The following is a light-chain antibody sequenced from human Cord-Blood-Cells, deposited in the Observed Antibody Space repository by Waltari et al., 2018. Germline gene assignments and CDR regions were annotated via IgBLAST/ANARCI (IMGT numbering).Light chain of an antibody. CDR3: SSYTSSSTV. CDR2: DVS. V-gene: IGLV2-14*01. CDR1: SSDVCGYNY. Sequence: QSALTQPASVSGSPGHSITIPYTGTSSDVCGYNYVSWYQQHPGKAPKLMIYDVSNRPSGVSNRFSGSKSGNTASLTISGLQAEDEADYYCSSYTSSSTVFGGGTKLTVL. J-gene: IGLJ3*02.